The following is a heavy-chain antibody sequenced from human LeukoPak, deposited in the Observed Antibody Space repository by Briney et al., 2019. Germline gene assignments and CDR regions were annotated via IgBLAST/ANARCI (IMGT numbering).Heavy chain of an antibody. V-gene: IGHV3-48*03. J-gene: IGHJ6*04. Sequence: GGSLRLSCAASGFTFSSYEMNWVRQAPGKGLEWVSYISSSGSTIYYADSVKGRFTISRDNAKNSLYLQMNSLRAEDTAVYYCARDSPPSYYYDSSGSLDVWGKGTTVTVSS. CDR2: ISSSGSTI. CDR1: GFTFSSYE. CDR3: ARDSPPSYYYDSSGSLDV. D-gene: IGHD3-22*01.